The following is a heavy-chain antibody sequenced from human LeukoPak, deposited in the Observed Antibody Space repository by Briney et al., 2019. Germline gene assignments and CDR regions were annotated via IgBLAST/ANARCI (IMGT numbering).Heavy chain of an antibody. V-gene: IGHV3-30*18. Sequence: GRSLRLSCAASGFTFSSYGMHWVRQAPGKGLEWVAVISYDGSNKYYADSVKGRFTISRDNSKNTLYLQMNSLRAEDTAVYYCPKRGYDFWSGSGWDYYYGMDVWGQGTTVTVSS. CDR2: ISYDGSNK. CDR1: GFTFSSYG. J-gene: IGHJ6*02. D-gene: IGHD3-3*01. CDR3: PKRGYDFWSGSGWDYYYGMDV.